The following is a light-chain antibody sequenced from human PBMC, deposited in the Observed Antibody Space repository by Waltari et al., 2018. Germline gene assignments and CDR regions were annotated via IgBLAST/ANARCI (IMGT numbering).Light chain of an antibody. V-gene: IGKV3-20*01. CDR3: QQYGGSPIFT. J-gene: IGKJ3*01. CDR1: QSVYNSY. Sequence: EIVLTQSPGTLSLSPGERATLSCRASQSVYNSYLAWYQQKPGQAPRLRIYGASSRATGIPDRFSGSGSGTDFTLTISTLEPEDFAVYYCQQYGGSPIFTFGPGTKVDIK. CDR2: GAS.